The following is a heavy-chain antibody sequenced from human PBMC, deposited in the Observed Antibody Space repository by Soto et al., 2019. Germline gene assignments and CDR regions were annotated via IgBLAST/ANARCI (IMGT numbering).Heavy chain of an antibody. CDR3: ARGRYGDY. CDR1: GYIFTTYG. D-gene: IGHD1-1*01. CDR2: ISAHNGNT. J-gene: IGHJ4*02. Sequence: QVHLVQSGAEVKKPGASVKVSCKGSGYIFTTYGITWVGQAPGQGLEWMGWISAHNGNTNYAQKLQGRVTVTRDTSTSTAYMELRNLSSDDTAVYYCARGRYGDYWGQGALVTVSS. V-gene: IGHV1-18*01.